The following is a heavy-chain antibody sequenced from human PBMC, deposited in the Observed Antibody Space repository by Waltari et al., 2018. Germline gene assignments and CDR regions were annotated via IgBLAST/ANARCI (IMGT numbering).Heavy chain of an antibody. J-gene: IGHJ4*02. CDR3: ARGTSCPFDY. V-gene: IGHV3-30*02. D-gene: IGHD2-2*01. CDR1: GFTFNSYG. Sequence: QVQLVESVGGVVQPGGSLSLSCAASGFTFNSYGIHLVPQSPGKGLEWVAFIRYDGSNKYYADSVKGRFTISRDNSKNTLYLQMNSLRAEDTAVYYCARGTSCPFDYWGQGTLVTVSS. CDR2: IRYDGSNK.